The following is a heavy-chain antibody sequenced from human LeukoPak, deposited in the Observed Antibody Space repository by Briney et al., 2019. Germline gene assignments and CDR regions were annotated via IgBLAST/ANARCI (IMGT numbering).Heavy chain of an antibody. D-gene: IGHD3-10*01. CDR1: GGSIRSYY. J-gene: IGHJ5*02. CDR2: IYYSGST. V-gene: IGHV4-59*12. CDR3: ARDSGTTGEVKFDP. Sequence: SETLSLTCTVSGGSIRSYYWSWIRQPPGKGLEWIAYIYYSGSTNYNPSLKSRVTMSIDTSKNQFSLNLISVTAADTAVYYCARDSGTTGEVKFDPWGQGTLVTVSS.